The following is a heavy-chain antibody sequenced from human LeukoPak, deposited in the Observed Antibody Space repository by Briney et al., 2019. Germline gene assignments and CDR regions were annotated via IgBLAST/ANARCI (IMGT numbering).Heavy chain of an antibody. V-gene: IGHV1-2*02. CDR2: TNPDNGGT. J-gene: IGHJ4*02. CDR1: GYTFTGYY. Sequence: ASVKVSCKASGYTFTGYYMHWVRQAPGQGLVWMGWTNPDNGGTAYAQKFQGRVTMTRDPSISTAYMELSRLRSDDTAVYYCARVVDSSSRYYFDYWGQGTLVTVPS. CDR3: ARVVDSSSRYYFDY. D-gene: IGHD6-13*01.